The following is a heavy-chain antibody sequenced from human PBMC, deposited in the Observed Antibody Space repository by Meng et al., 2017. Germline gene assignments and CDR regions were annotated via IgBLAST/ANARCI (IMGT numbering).Heavy chain of an antibody. J-gene: IGHJ4*02. Sequence: VRLVGSGGGVVRPGGPLRLSCGASGFTFSSYAMHWVRQAPGKGLEWVAVISYDGSNKYYADSVKGRFTISRDNSKNTLYLQMNSLRAEDTAVYYCARGRKMEQGDYWGQGTLVTVSS. V-gene: IGHV3-30*04. D-gene: IGHD1/OR15-1a*01. CDR2: ISYDGSNK. CDR1: GFTFSSYA. CDR3: ARGRKMEQGDY.